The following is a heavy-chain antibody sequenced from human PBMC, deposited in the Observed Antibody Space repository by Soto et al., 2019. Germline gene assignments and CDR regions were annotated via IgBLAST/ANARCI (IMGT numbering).Heavy chain of an antibody. Sequence: GASVKVSCKASGYTFTSYDISWVRQAPGQGLEWMGWISAYNGNTNYAQKLQGRVTMTTDTSTSTAYMELRSLRSDDTAVYYCARDGAAAAGALPVYYYYYYYMDVWGKGTTVTVSS. D-gene: IGHD6-13*01. V-gene: IGHV1-18*01. CDR2: ISAYNGNT. CDR3: ARDGAAAAGALPVYYYYYYYMDV. CDR1: GYTFTSYD. J-gene: IGHJ6*03.